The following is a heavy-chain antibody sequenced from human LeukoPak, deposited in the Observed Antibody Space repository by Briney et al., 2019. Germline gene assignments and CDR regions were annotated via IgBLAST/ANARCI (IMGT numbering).Heavy chain of an antibody. V-gene: IGHV1-69*13. CDR2: IIPIFGTA. J-gene: IGHJ6*02. CDR1: GYTFTSYA. D-gene: IGHD2-2*02. CDR3: AREVDCTTTSCYNFTSYYYGMDV. Sequence: SVKVSCKASGYTFTSYAMHWVRQTPGQGLEWMGAIIPIFGTANYAQKFQGRVTITADESTSTAYMELSSLRSEDTAVYFCAREVDCTTTSCYNFTSYYYGMDVWGQGTTVTVSS.